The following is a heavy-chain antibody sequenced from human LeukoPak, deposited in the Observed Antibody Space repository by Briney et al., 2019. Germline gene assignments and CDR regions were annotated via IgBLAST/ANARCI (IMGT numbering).Heavy chain of an antibody. CDR1: GFTSSNSA. Sequence: QPGGSLRLSCAASGFTSSNSAMSWVRQAPGKGLEWVSAISVGSDVIYYADSVKGRFTISRDNSKNMVYLQMDSLRAEDTAVYYCAKSHVTTATGTGRYFDYWGQGTLVTVSS. V-gene: IGHV3-23*01. J-gene: IGHJ4*02. CDR2: ISVGSDVI. CDR3: AKSHVTTATGTGRYFDY. D-gene: IGHD1-1*01.